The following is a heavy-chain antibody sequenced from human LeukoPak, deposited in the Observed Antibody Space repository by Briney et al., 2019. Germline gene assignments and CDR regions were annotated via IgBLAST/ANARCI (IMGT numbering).Heavy chain of an antibody. CDR2: IYISGST. V-gene: IGHV4-4*07. CDR3: ARVHGLAAAGSHYFDY. J-gene: IGHJ4*02. Sequence: SETLSLTCTVSGDSISSYYWSWIRQPAGKGLEWIGGIYISGSTNYNPSLKSRVTISVDTSKNQLSLKLSSVTAADTAVYYCARVHGLAAAGSHYFDYWGQGTLVTVSS. D-gene: IGHD6-13*01. CDR1: GDSISSYY.